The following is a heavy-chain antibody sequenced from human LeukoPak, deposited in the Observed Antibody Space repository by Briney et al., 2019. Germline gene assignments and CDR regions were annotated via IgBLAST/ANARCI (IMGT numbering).Heavy chain of an antibody. J-gene: IGHJ4*02. CDR2: IYTSGST. Sequence: PSQTLSLTCTVSGGSISSGSYYWSWIRQPAGKVLEWIGRIYTSGSTNYNPSLKSRVTISVDTSKNQFSLKLSSVTAADTAVYYCAGGRRYCSSTSCYRSDYWGQGTLVTVSS. D-gene: IGHD2-2*01. CDR3: AGGRRYCSSTSCYRSDY. CDR1: GGSISSGSYY. V-gene: IGHV4-61*02.